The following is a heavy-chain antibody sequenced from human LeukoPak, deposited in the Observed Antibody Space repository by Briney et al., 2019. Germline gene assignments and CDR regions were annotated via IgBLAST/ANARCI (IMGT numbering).Heavy chain of an antibody. CDR3: ARDHGGGKARPAIGWFDP. CDR1: GYTFTSYG. D-gene: IGHD6-6*01. CDR2: ISAYNGNT. J-gene: IGHJ5*02. Sequence: ASVKVSCKASGYTFTSYGISWVRQAPGQGLEWMGWISAYNGNTNYAQKLQGRVTMTTDTSTSTAYMELRSLRSDDTAVYYCARDHGGGKARPAIGWFDPWGQGTLVTVSS. V-gene: IGHV1-18*01.